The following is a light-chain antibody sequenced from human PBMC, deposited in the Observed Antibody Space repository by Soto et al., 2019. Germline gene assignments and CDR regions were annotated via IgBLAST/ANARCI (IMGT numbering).Light chain of an antibody. CDR2: DAS. CDR3: QQRSNSFLT. V-gene: IGKV3-11*01. CDR1: QSVSSY. J-gene: IGKJ4*01. Sequence: ELVLTQSPATLSLSPGERATLSCRASQSVSSYLAWYQQKPGQAPRLLIYDASNRAAGIPARFSGSGSGTDFTLTISSLETEDFAVYYCQQRSNSFLTFGGGTKVEIK.